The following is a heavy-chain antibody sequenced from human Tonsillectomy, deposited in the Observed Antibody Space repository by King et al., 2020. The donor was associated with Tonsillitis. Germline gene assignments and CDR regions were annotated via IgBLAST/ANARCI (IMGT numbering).Heavy chain of an antibody. D-gene: IGHD2-2*01. CDR3: ATSGGYCSSTSCYLGAFDI. CDR2: ISSRSTYT. CDR1: GVTFSDYY. J-gene: IGHJ3*02. Sequence: VQLVESGGGLVKPGGSLRLSCADSGVTFSDYYMSWIRQAPGKGLAWVSYISSRSTYTNYADSVKGRFTISRDNAKNSVYMQMNSLRADDTAVYYCATSGGYCSSTSCYLGAFDIWGQGTMVTVSS. V-gene: IGHV3-11*05.